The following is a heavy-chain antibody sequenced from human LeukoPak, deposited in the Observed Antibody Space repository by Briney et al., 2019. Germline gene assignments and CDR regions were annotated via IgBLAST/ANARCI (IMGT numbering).Heavy chain of an antibody. CDR2: MNPNSGNT. CDR3: ARGGVYYDFWSGYHDAFDI. V-gene: IGHV1-8*03. D-gene: IGHD3-3*01. CDR1: GYTFTSYD. Sequence: ASVKVSCKASGYTFTSYDINWVRQATGQGLEWMGWMNPNSGNTGYAQKFQGRVTITRNTSISTAYMELSSLRSEDTAVYYCARGGVYYDFWSGYHDAFDIWGQGTMVTVSS. J-gene: IGHJ3*02.